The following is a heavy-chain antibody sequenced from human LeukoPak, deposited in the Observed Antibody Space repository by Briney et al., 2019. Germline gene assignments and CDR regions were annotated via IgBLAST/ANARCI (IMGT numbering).Heavy chain of an antibody. J-gene: IGHJ4*02. D-gene: IGHD6-19*01. V-gene: IGHV3-23*01. CDR2: IIGSGSST. Sequence: GGSLRLSCAASGFTFSSYAMIWVRQAPGKGLEWVSAIIGSGSSTYYADSVKGRFTISRDNSRNTLYLQMNGLRVEDTAIYYCARDTFRGWSAFDFWGQGTLVIVSS. CDR1: GFTFSSYA. CDR3: ARDTFRGWSAFDF.